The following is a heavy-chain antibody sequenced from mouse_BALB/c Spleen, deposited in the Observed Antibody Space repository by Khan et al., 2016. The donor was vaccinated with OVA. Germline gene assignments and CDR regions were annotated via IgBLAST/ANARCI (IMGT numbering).Heavy chain of an antibody. Sequence: QVQLQQSGAELARPGASVKLSCKASGYTFTDYYINWVKQRTGQGLEWIGEISPGSGDTYYNEKSKGKATLTADKSSSTVYMQLSSLTAEASVVYFCARRNYFGYTFAYWGQGTLVTVSA. CDR2: ISPGSGDT. CDR1: GYTFTDYY. J-gene: IGHJ3*01. D-gene: IGHD1-2*01. V-gene: IGHV1-77*01. CDR3: ARRNYFGYTFAY.